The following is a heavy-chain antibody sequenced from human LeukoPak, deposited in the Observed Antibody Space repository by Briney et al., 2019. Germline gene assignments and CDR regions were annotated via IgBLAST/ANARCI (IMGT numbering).Heavy chain of an antibody. Sequence: PGGSLRLSCVASGFTFSTYAMNWVRQAPGKGLEWVSTISDSGVNTYYADSVKGRFTISRDNSKNTLYLQMNSLRAEDTAIYYCAKGLRGNGGFDYWGQGTLVTVSS. D-gene: IGHD3-16*01. CDR3: AKGLRGNGGFDY. J-gene: IGHJ4*02. V-gene: IGHV3-23*01. CDR1: GFTFSTYA. CDR2: ISDSGVNT.